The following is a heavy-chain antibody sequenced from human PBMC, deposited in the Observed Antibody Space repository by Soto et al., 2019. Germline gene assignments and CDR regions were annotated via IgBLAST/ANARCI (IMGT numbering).Heavy chain of an antibody. CDR2: IKTKTDGWTR. Sequence: EMQLVESGGGLVKPGGSLRLSCAASGFNFSSAWMNWVRQAPGKGLEWVGRIKTKTDGWTRDYAAPVKGRCLISRDDLKNTFSLQMNNLKTEDTAVYYCTTWGHYYDSGGSRWFDTWGQGTLVTVSS. CDR1: GFNFSSAW. D-gene: IGHD3-22*01. CDR3: TTWGHYYDSGGSRWFDT. J-gene: IGHJ5*02. V-gene: IGHV3-15*07.